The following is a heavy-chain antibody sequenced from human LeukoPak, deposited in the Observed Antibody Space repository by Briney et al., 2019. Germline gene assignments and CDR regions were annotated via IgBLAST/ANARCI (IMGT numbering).Heavy chain of an antibody. D-gene: IGHD4-17*01. V-gene: IGHV3-23*01. J-gene: IGHJ4*02. CDR2: ISGSGGST. Sequence: PGGSLRLSCAASGFTFSSYAMSWVRQAPGKGLEWVSAISGSGGSTYYADSVKGRFTISRDNSNNTLYLQMNSLRAEDTAVYYCTTEWSPPNFYGDYVDYWGQGTLVTVSS. CDR1: GFTFSSYA. CDR3: TTEWSPPNFYGDYVDY.